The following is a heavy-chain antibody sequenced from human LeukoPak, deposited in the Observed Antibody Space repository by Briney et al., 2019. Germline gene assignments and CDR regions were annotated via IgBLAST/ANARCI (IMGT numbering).Heavy chain of an antibody. Sequence: GGSLRLACAASGFTFSSYWMSWVRQAPGKGLEWLANRKQDGSEKYYVDSVKGRFTISRDNAKNSLYLQMNSLRAEDTAVYYCAREYCSGGSCYHDYWGQGTLVTVSS. V-gene: IGHV3-7*01. CDR1: GFTFSSYW. D-gene: IGHD2-15*01. CDR3: AREYCSGGSCYHDY. CDR2: RKQDGSEK. J-gene: IGHJ4*02.